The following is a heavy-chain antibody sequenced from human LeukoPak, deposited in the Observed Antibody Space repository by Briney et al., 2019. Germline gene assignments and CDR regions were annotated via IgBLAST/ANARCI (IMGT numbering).Heavy chain of an antibody. CDR3: ARANSYYYYYMDV. D-gene: IGHD4/OR15-4a*01. J-gene: IGHJ6*03. CDR2: ISYDGSNK. V-gene: IGHV3-30*04. Sequence: GGSLRLSCAASGFTFSSYAVHWVRQAPGKGLEWVVVISYDGSNKYYADSVKGRFTISRDNSKNTLYLQMNSLRAEDTAVYYCARANSYYYYYMDVWGKGTTVTVSS. CDR1: GFTFSSYA.